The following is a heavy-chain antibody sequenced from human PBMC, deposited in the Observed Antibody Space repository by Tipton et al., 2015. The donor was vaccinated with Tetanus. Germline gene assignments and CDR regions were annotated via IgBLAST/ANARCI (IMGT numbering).Heavy chain of an antibody. CDR1: GGAFDSYT. Sequence: QVQLVQSGAEVKKPGSSVKVSCEASGGAFDSYTINWVRQAPGQGLEWMGGVIPVFGTTTYARKFEGRVTITADVASTTAYMELSSLRSDDTAIYYCARDGAFGRSWYYFDHWGQGTLVTVSS. CDR2: VIPVFGTT. V-gene: IGHV1-69*01. D-gene: IGHD6-13*01. J-gene: IGHJ4*01. CDR3: ARDGAFGRSWYYFDH.